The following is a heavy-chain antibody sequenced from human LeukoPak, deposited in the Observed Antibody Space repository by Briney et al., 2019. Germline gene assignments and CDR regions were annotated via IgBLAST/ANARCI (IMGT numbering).Heavy chain of an antibody. CDR2: ISYDGSNK. V-gene: IGHV3-30*19. CDR3: AATYDILTGYSLDY. D-gene: IGHD3-9*01. J-gene: IGHJ4*02. CDR1: GFTFSSYG. Sequence: PGGSLRLSCAASGFTFSSYGMHWVRQAPGKGLEWVAVISYDGSNKYYADSVKGRFTISRDNSKNTLYLQMNSLRAEDTAVYYCAATYDILTGYSLDYWGQGTLVTVSS.